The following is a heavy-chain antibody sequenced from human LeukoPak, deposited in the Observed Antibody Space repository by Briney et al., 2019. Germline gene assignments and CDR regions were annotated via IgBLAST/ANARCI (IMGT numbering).Heavy chain of an antibody. CDR1: GGSFSGYY. J-gene: IGHJ4*02. Sequence: SETLSLTCAVDGGSFSGYYWSWIRQPPGKGLEWIGEINHSGSTNYNPSLKSRITISVDTSKNQFSLKLSSVTAADTAVYYCARVIYSWYYYFDYWGQGTLVTVSS. V-gene: IGHV4-34*01. CDR3: ARVIYSWYYYFDY. CDR2: INHSGST. D-gene: IGHD6-13*01.